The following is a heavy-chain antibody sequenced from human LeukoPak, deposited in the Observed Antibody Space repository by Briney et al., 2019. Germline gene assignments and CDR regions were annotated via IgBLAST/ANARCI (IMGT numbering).Heavy chain of an antibody. J-gene: IGHJ4*02. Sequence: GGSLRLSCAASGFTFSSYAMHWVRQAPGKGLEWVAVISYDGSNKYYADSVKGRFTISRDNSKNTLYLQMNSLRAEDTAVYYCARDRGLRFLAWLFDYWGQGTLVTVSS. V-gene: IGHV3-30-3*01. CDR2: ISYDGSNK. CDR1: GFTFSSYA. D-gene: IGHD3-3*01. CDR3: ARDRGLRFLAWLFDY.